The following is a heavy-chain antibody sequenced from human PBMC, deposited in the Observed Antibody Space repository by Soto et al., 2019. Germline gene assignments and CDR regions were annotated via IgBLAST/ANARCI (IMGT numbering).Heavy chain of an antibody. D-gene: IGHD3-10*01. CDR2: ISYSGSA. V-gene: IGHV4-59*01. Sequence: QVQLQESGPGLVRPSETLSLTCNVSGGSIDSYYWTWLRQPPGKGLEWIGYISYSGSATYNPALPRRVTISVDTSNSHFSLTLNSVTAADTAVYYCARDMYIYDSRTYHNPVNWFDPWGQGILVTVSS. CDR1: GGSIDSYY. J-gene: IGHJ5*02. CDR3: ARDMYIYDSRTYHNPVNWFDP.